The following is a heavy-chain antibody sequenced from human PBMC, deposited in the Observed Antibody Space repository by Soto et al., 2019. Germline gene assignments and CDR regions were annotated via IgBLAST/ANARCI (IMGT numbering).Heavy chain of an antibody. CDR2: IYWDDDK. D-gene: IGHD3-22*01. J-gene: IGHJ5*02. CDR1: GFSLSTSGVG. Sequence: SGPTLVHPTQTLTLTCTFSGFSLSTSGVGVGWIRQPPGKALEWLARIYWDDDKRYSPSLKSRLTITKDTSKNQVVLTMTNMDPVDTATYYCAHSLIGYYYDSSGSNWFDPWGQGTLVTVSS. V-gene: IGHV2-5*02. CDR3: AHSLIGYYYDSSGSNWFDP.